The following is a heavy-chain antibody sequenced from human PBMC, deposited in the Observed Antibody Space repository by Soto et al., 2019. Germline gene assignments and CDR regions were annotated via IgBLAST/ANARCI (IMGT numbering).Heavy chain of an antibody. Sequence: QVQLMQSGAEVKKPGSSVKVSCKASGGTFNSYAVNWVRQAPGQGLEWMGGIIPIFGAANYAQKFQGRVTITADESTSTVYMELSSLRSEDTAVFYCARELRITTAGRRPYDYWGQGTLVTVSS. CDR3: ARELRITTAGRRPYDY. D-gene: IGHD6-13*01. CDR2: IIPIFGAA. J-gene: IGHJ4*02. CDR1: GGTFNSYA. V-gene: IGHV1-69*12.